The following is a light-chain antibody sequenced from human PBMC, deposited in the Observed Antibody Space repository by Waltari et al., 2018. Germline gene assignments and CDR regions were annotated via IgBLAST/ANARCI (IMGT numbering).Light chain of an antibody. V-gene: IGKV1-33*01. CDR2: DAS. CDR3: MQRLEFPYT. CDR1: QDIYNY. Sequence: DVQLTQSPSSLSASVGDRVTITCQASQDIYNYLNWFQQKPGKAPKLLIYDASNLETGVPSRFSGSRSGTDFTFTISSLQPEDVGIYYCMQRLEFPYTFGQGTRLEIK. J-gene: IGKJ5*01.